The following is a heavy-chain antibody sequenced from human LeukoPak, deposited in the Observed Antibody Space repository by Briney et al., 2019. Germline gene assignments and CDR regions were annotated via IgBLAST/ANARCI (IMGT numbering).Heavy chain of an antibody. CDR1: GFTFRNYW. V-gene: IGHV3-7*03. D-gene: IGHD6-13*01. CDR2: INEGGNEK. Sequence: GGSLRLSCAASGFTFRNYWMSWVRQVPGKGLEWVVNINEGGNEKNYVDSVKGRFTASRDNAQNSLYSQMNSLRVEDTAVYYCARHPNSNWDYWGQGTLVTVSS. J-gene: IGHJ4*02. CDR3: ARHPNSNWDY.